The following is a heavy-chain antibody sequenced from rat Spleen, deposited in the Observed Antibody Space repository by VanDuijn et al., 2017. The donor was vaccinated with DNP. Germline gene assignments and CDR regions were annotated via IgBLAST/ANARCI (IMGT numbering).Heavy chain of an antibody. CDR1: GFTFSDYG. D-gene: IGHD1-6*01. CDR3: TRHRTHSYYGWFAY. J-gene: IGHJ3*01. V-gene: IGHV5S14*01. CDR2: IDTGGGNP. Sequence: EVQLVESGGGLVQPGRSLKLSCAASGFTFSDYGMAWVRQTPTKGLEWVASIDTGGGNPYYRDSVKGRFTISRDNARNTQYLQMDSLRSEDTATYYCTRHRTHSYYGWFAYWGQGTLVTVSS.